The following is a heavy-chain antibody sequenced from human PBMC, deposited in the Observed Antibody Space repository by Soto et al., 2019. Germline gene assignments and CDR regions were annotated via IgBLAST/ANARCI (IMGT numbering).Heavy chain of an antibody. D-gene: IGHD3-10*02. V-gene: IGHV3-48*02. CDR3: ARSLDYVPDYGMDV. CDR2: ISSSSSTI. CDR1: GFTFSSYS. J-gene: IGHJ6*02. Sequence: EVQLVESGGGLVQPGGSLRLSCAASGFTFSSYSMNWVRQAPGKGLEWVSYISSSSSTIYYADSVKGRFTISRDNAKNSLYLQMNSLRDEDTAVYYCARSLDYVPDYGMDVWGQGTTVTVSS.